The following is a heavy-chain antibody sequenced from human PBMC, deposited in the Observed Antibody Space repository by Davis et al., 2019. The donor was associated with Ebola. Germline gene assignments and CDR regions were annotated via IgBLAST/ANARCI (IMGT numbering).Heavy chain of an antibody. CDR3: ARRYDFWSGYYLYYYYGMDV. V-gene: IGHV4-34*01. CDR1: GGSFSGYY. Sequence: SQTLSLTRAVYGGSFSGYYWSWIRQPPGKGLEWVGEINHSGSTNYNPSLKSRVTISVDTSKNQFSLKLSSVTAADTAVYYCARRYDFWSGYYLYYYYGMDVWGQGTTVTVSS. J-gene: IGHJ6*02. D-gene: IGHD3-3*01. CDR2: INHSGST.